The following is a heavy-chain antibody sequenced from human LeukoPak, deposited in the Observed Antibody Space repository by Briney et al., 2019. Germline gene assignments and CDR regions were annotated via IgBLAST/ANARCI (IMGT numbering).Heavy chain of an antibody. Sequence: SVKVSCKASGGTFSSYAISWVRQAPGQGLEWMGGIIPIFGTANYAQKFQGRVTITADESTSTAYMELSSLRSEDTAVYYCAREGGSGSYMDYYFDYWGQGTLVTVSS. D-gene: IGHD3-10*01. CDR3: AREGGSGSYMDYYFDY. CDR1: GGTFSSYA. J-gene: IGHJ4*02. V-gene: IGHV1-69*13. CDR2: IIPIFGTA.